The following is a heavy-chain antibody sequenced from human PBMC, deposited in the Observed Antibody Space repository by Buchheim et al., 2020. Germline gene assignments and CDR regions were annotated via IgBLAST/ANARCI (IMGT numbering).Heavy chain of an antibody. Sequence: QVQLVESGGGLVKPGGSLRVSCAASGFSFSDYNMTWIRQAPGKGLEWVSNISSSGNILYYADSVKGRFTISRDNAKNSLYLQMNGLRAEDTAVYYCARDVGYCSDISCYAGYWYFDLWGRGTL. CDR1: GFSFSDYN. D-gene: IGHD2-2*01. CDR2: ISSSGNIL. V-gene: IGHV3-11*01. CDR3: ARDVGYCSDISCYAGYWYFDL. J-gene: IGHJ2*01.